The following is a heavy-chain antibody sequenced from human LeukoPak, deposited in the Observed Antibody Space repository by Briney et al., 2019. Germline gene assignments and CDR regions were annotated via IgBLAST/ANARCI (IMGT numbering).Heavy chain of an antibody. CDR2: ISYDGSNK. J-gene: IGHJ4*02. V-gene: IGHV3-30-3*01. CDR3: ARHLNYYLDY. CDR1: GFTFSSYA. Sequence: GSLRLSCAASGFTFSSYAIHWVRQAPGKGLEWVAVISYDGSNKYYADSVKGRFTISRDNSKNTLYLQMNSLRAEDTAVYYCARHLNYYLDYWGQGTLVTVSS. D-gene: IGHD3-10*01.